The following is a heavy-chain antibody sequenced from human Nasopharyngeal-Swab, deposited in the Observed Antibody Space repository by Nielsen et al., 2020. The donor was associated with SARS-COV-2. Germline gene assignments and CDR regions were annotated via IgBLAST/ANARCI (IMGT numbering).Heavy chain of an antibody. CDR1: GFSLGTSGVG. Sequence: SGPTLVKPTQTLTLTCTFSGFSLGTSGVGVGWSRQPPGKALEWLALIYWDDDKHYSPSLKSRLTITKDTSKNQVVLTMTNMDPVDTATYYCAVTNGGLDYWGQGTLVTVSS. CDR3: AVTNGGLDY. V-gene: IGHV2-5*02. D-gene: IGHD4-17*01. CDR2: IYWDDDK. J-gene: IGHJ4*02.